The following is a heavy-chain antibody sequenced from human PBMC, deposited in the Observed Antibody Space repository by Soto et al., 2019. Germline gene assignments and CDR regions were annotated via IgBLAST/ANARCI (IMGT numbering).Heavy chain of an antibody. CDR2: IWYDGRNK. J-gene: IGHJ4*02. Sequence: GGSLRLSCVASEFAFNTYAIHWVRQAPGQGLEWVAVIWYDGRNKYYAESVKGRFTISRDNSENTVSLQMNSLRPDDTAIYHCARGGLQSFYFPPDFWGRGTLVTVSS. CDR3: ARGGLQSFYFPPDF. V-gene: IGHV3-33*01. CDR1: EFAFNTYA. D-gene: IGHD4-4*01.